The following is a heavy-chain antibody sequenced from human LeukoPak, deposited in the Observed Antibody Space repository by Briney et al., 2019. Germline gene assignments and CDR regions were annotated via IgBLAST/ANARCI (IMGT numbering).Heavy chain of an antibody. CDR2: INWNGGST. V-gene: IGHV3-20*04. Sequence: SGGTLRLSCAASGFTFDDYGMSWVRQAPGKGLEWVSGINWNGGSTGYADSVKGRFTISRDNAKNSLYLRMNLLRTEDTALYYCARGESTGPNFDYWGQGTLVTVSS. CDR3: ARGESTGPNFDY. CDR1: GFTFDDYG. D-gene: IGHD3-10*01. J-gene: IGHJ4*02.